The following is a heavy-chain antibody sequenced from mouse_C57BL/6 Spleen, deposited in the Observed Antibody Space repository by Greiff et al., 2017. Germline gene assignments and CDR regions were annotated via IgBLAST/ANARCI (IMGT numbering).Heavy chain of an antibody. Sequence: VQLQQSGPELVKPGASVKISCKASGYSFTDYNMNWVKQSTGTSLEWIGVINPNYGTTSYNQKFKGKATLTVDQSSSTAYMQLNSLTSEDSAVYYCANYYGSSYWYFDVWGTGTTVTVSS. CDR1: GYSFTDYN. V-gene: IGHV1-39*01. CDR3: ANYYGSSYWYFDV. D-gene: IGHD1-1*01. J-gene: IGHJ1*03. CDR2: INPNYGTT.